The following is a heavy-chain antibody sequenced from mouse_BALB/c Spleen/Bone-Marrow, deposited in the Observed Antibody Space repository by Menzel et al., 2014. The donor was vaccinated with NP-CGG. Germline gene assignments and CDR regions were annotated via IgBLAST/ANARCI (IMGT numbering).Heavy chain of an antibody. CDR2: IRLKSNNYAT. Sequence: EVKLQESGGGLVQPGGSMKLSCVASGFSFSNYWMNWVHQSPEKGLEWVAEIRLKSNNYATHYAVSVNGRFTISRDDSKSSVYLQMNNLRAEDTGIYYCTRGYVNDFDYWGQGTTLTVSS. J-gene: IGHJ2*01. CDR1: GFSFSNYW. V-gene: IGHV6-6*02. D-gene: IGHD2-1*01. CDR3: TRGYVNDFDY.